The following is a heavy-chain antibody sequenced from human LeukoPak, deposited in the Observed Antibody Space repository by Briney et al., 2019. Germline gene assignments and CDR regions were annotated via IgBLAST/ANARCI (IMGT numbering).Heavy chain of an antibody. D-gene: IGHD3-22*01. CDR3: ALEVYYSDNSAFDY. Sequence: ASVKVSCKASGYTFTDYYMHWVRHAPGQGLEWMGWMDPKSGEANHAQKFQGRVIMTRDTSINTAYMELSRLRSDDTAVYYCALEVYYSDNSAFDYWGQGTLVTVSS. J-gene: IGHJ4*02. V-gene: IGHV1-2*02. CDR1: GYTFTDYY. CDR2: MDPKSGEA.